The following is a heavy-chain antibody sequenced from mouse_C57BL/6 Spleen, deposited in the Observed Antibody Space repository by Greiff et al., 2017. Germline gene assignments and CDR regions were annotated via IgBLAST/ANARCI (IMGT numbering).Heavy chain of an antibody. J-gene: IGHJ2*01. V-gene: IGHV1-82*01. Sequence: VPLQQSGPELVKPGASVKISCKASGYAFSSSWMNWVKQRPGKGLEWIGRLYPGDGDTNYNGKFKGKATLTADKSSSTAYMQLSSLTSEDSAVYFCAREGGYDGYYDYWGQGTTLTVSS. D-gene: IGHD2-3*01. CDR3: AREGGYDGYYDY. CDR2: LYPGDGDT. CDR1: GYAFSSSW.